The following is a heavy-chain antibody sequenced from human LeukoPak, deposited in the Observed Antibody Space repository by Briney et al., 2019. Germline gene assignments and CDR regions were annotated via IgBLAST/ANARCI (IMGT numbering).Heavy chain of an antibody. V-gene: IGHV7-4-1*02. CDR2: INTNTGNP. Sequence: ASVKVSCKASGYTFTSYAMNWVRQAPGQGLEWMGWINTNTGNPTYAQGFTGRFVFSLDTSVSTAYLQISSLKAEDTAVYYCARDSVIYGDQIIPEYNWFDPWGQGTLVTVSS. CDR1: GYTFTSYA. J-gene: IGHJ5*02. D-gene: IGHD4-17*01. CDR3: ARDSVIYGDQIIPEYNWFDP.